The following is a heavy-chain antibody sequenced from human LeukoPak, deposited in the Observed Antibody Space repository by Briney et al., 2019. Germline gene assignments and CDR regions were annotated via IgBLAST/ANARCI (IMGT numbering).Heavy chain of an antibody. J-gene: IGHJ4*02. Sequence: SETLSLTCAVSGGPVSGYYWSWTRQAPGKGMEWIGDINHSGSRNYNPSLKSRVTIEVDTSKSQFSLTLRSVTAADTGVYHCAIGSFYFPSYFFEYWDQGTLATVSS. CDR1: GGPVSGYY. CDR2: INHSGSR. V-gene: IGHV4-34*01. CDR3: AIGSFYFPSYFFEY. D-gene: IGHD2/OR15-2a*01.